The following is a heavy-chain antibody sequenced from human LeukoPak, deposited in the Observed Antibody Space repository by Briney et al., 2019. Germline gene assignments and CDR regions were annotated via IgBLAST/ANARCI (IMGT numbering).Heavy chain of an antibody. CDR1: GYTFTSYG. CDR3: ARALDTPTNDY. Sequence: ASVKVSCKASGYTFTSYGISWVRQPPAQGLEWMGWISVYNGNTLYAQTLQRRVTMTTDTSTDTAYMELRSLRSDDTAVYYCARALDTPTNDYWGQGTLVTVSS. CDR2: ISVYNGNT. D-gene: IGHD5-18*01. V-gene: IGHV1-18*01. J-gene: IGHJ4*02.